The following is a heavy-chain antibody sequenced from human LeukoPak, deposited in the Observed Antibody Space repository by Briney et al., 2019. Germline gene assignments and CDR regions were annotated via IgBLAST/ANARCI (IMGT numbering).Heavy chain of an antibody. J-gene: IGHJ3*02. D-gene: IGHD6-6*01. V-gene: IGHV4-4*02. CDR2: IYHSGST. Sequence: SETLSLTCAVFGGSISSTNWWSWVRQPPGEGLEWIGEIYHSGSTNYSPSLKSRVTISVDKSKSQFSLNLTSVTAADTAVYYCAAYSRSAGTFDIWGQGTMVTVSS. CDR3: AAYSRSAGTFDI. CDR1: GGSISSTNW.